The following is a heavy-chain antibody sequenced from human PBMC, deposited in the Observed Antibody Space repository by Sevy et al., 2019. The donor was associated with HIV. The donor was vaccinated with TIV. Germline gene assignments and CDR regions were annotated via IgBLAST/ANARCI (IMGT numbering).Heavy chain of an antibody. CDR3: ARGENDDEFFQY. V-gene: IGHV3-30*03. CDR1: GFTVSSNY. J-gene: IGHJ1*01. D-gene: IGHD1-26*01. CDR2: TSYDGSHK. Sequence: GGSLRLSCAASGFTVSSNYMSWVRQAPGKGLEWVAVTSYDGSHKYYADSVKGRFTVSRDNSRNILSLEMSSLRRDDTAVYYCARGENDDEFFQYWGQGTLVTVSS.